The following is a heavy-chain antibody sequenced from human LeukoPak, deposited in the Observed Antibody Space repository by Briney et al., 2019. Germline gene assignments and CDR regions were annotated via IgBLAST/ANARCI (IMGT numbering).Heavy chain of an antibody. D-gene: IGHD5-18*01. V-gene: IGHV4-4*02. CDR3: ARAPAYGYIFTVDY. CDR1: GGSISSSNW. Sequence: SESLSRTAAVSGGSISSSNWWSWVRQPPGKGLEWIGEIHHSGSTNYNPTLKSRVTISVDKSNNQYSLKLSSVTAADTAVYYCARAPAYGYIFTVDYWGQGTLVTVSS. CDR2: IHHSGST. J-gene: IGHJ4*02.